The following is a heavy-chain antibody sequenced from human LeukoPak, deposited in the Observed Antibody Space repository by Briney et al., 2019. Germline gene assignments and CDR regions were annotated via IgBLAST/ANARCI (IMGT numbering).Heavy chain of an antibody. CDR3: ARGEGMATISY. J-gene: IGHJ4*02. CDR1: GFTFSSYW. CDR2: INSDGSST. Sequence: GGSLRLSCAASGFTFSSYWMHWVRQAPGKGLAWVSRINSDGSSTSYADSVKGRFTISRDNAKNTLYLQMNSLRAEDTAVYYCARGEGMATISYWGQGTLVTVSS. D-gene: IGHD5-24*01. V-gene: IGHV3-74*01.